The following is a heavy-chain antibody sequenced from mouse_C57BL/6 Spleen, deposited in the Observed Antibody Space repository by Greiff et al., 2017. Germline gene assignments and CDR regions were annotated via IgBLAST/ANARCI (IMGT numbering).Heavy chain of an antibody. Sequence: VQLQQSGPGLVQPSQSLSITCTVSGFSLTSYGVHWVRQSPGKGLEWLGVIWSGGSTDYNAAFISRLCISKDNSKSQVFFKMNSLQADETAIYYCARKGIYYDYDDPYWYFDVWGTGTTVTVSS. CDR2: IWSGGST. CDR1: GFSLTSYG. CDR3: ARKGIYYDYDDPYWYFDV. J-gene: IGHJ1*03. D-gene: IGHD2-4*01. V-gene: IGHV2-2*01.